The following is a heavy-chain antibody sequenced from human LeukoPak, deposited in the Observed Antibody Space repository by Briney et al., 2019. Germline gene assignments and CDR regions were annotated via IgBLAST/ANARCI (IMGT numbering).Heavy chain of an antibody. CDR1: GFTFSSNW. D-gene: IGHD1-26*01. J-gene: IGHJ4*02. CDR3: VRDLGGRSGH. V-gene: IGHV3-74*01. CDR2: INEDGSTT. Sequence: GGSLRLSCAASGFTFSSNWMHWVRHAPGKGLVWVSRINEDGSTTNYADSVKGRSTIFRDNAKNTLYLQMNSLRAEDTAVYYCVRDLGGRSGHWGQGTLVTVTS.